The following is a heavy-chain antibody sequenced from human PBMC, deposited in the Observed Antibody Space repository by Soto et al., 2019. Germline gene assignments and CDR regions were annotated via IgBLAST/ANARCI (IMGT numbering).Heavy chain of an antibody. CDR1: GGSISSGGYS. D-gene: IGHD2-2*01. Sequence: QLQLQESGSGLVKPSQTLSLTCAVSGGSISSGGYSWSWIRQPPGKGLEWIGYIYHSGSTYYNPSLKSRVTISVDRSKNQFSLKLSSVAAADTAVYYCARVLTSWIGWGFDPWGQGTLVTVSS. CDR2: IYHSGST. J-gene: IGHJ5*02. CDR3: ARVLTSWIGWGFDP. V-gene: IGHV4-30-2*01.